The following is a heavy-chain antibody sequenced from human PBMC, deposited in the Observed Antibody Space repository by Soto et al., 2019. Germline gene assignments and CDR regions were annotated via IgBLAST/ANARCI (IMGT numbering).Heavy chain of an antibody. CDR1: VFTFSSYA. J-gene: IGHJ4*02. Sequence: GWSLRLSCASSVFTFSSYAMSWVRQAPGKGLEWVSAISGSGGSTYYADSVKGRFTISRDNSKNTLYLQMNSLRAEDTAVYYCAKWVVTYYFDYWGQGTLVTVSS. CDR2: ISGSGGST. CDR3: AKWVVTYYFDY. V-gene: IGHV3-23*01. D-gene: IGHD3-22*01.